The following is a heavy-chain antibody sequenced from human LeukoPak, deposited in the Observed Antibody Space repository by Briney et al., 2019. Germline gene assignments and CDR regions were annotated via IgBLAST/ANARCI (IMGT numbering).Heavy chain of an antibody. J-gene: IGHJ3*02. CDR1: GYSISSGYY. CDR3: AREGYSSSWPDPFDI. D-gene: IGHD6-13*01. V-gene: IGHV4-38-2*02. Sequence: SETLSLTCTVSGYSISSGYYWGWIRQPPGKGLEWIGSIYHSGSTYYNPSLKSRVTISVDTSKNQFSLKLSSVTAADTAVYYCAREGYSSSWPDPFDIWGQGTMVTVSS. CDR2: IYHSGST.